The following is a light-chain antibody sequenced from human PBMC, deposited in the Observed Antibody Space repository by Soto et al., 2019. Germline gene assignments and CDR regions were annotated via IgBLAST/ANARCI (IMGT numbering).Light chain of an antibody. CDR3: QQRDKWPIT. CDR1: QSVSRSY. Sequence: EIVLTQSPGTLSLSPGERATLSCRASQSVSRSYLAWYQQKPGQAPRLLIYDAFNRATGVPARFRGSGSGTDFTLTISGLEPEDVSVDYGQQRDKWPITFGQGTRLEIK. J-gene: IGKJ5*01. V-gene: IGKV3-11*01. CDR2: DAF.